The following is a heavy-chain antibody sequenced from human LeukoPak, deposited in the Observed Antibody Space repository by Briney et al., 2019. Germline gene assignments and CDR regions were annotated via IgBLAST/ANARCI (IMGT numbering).Heavy chain of an antibody. CDR3: AKRSGINYGYFDS. D-gene: IGHD1-26*01. V-gene: IGHV3-23*01. J-gene: IGHJ4*02. CDR2: ITGNGDYT. CDR1: GSSISSAYY. Sequence: ETLSLTCTVSGSSISSAYYWDWIRQPPGKGLEWVSAITGNGDYTDYADSVKGRFTISRDNSKNTAYLQMNSLRAEDTAVYYCAKRSGINYGYFDSWGQGTLVTVSS.